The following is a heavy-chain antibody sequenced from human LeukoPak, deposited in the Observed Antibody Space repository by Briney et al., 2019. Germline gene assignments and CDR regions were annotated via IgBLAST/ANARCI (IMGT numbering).Heavy chain of an antibody. CDR3: ASICGGDCYRYNWFDP. D-gene: IGHD2-21*02. CDR1: GYTFTSYD. CDR2: IIPIFGTA. J-gene: IGHJ5*02. Sequence: ASVKVSCKASGYTFTSYDINWVRQAPGQGLEWMGGIIPIFGTANYAQKFQGRVTITADKSTSTAYMELSSLRSEDTAVYYCASICGGDCYRYNWFDPWGQGTLVTVSS. V-gene: IGHV1-69*06.